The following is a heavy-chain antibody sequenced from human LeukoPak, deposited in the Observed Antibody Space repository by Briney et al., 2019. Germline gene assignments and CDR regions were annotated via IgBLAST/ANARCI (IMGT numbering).Heavy chain of an antibody. D-gene: IGHD2-2*01. V-gene: IGHV3-23*01. CDR1: GFTFSTYA. CDR2: IGGSGGTI. Sequence: GGSLRLSCEASGFTFSTYAMSWVRQAPGKGLEWVSTIGGSGGTIYYADSVKGRFTISRDNSKNTLYLQVTSLRAEDTAVYYCAKRGVPASMLSNFDCWGQGTLVTVSS. CDR3: AKRGVPASMLSNFDC. J-gene: IGHJ4*02.